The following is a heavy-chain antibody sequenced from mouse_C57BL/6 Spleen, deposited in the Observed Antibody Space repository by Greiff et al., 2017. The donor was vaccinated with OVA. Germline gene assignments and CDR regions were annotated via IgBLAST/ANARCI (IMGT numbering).Heavy chain of an antibody. CDR1: GFTFSSYA. V-gene: IGHV5-4*03. CDR2: ISDGGSYT. J-gene: IGHJ3*01. Sequence: EVKLVESGGGLVKPGGSLKLSCAASGFTFSSYAMSWVRQTPEKRLEWVATISDGGSYTYYPDNVKGRFTISRDNAKNNLYLQMSHLKSEDTAMYYCASDYYGLAYWGQGTLVTVSA. D-gene: IGHD1-1*01. CDR3: ASDYYGLAY.